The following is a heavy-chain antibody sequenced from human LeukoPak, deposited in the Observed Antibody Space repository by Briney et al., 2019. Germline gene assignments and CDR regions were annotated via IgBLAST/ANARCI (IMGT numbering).Heavy chain of an antibody. CDR1: GFTFSSYG. CDR2: ISYDGSNK. CDR3: ATDDYYGSGSYSFDY. V-gene: IGHV3-30*03. D-gene: IGHD3-10*01. J-gene: IGHJ4*02. Sequence: GGSLRLSCAASGFTFSSYGMHWVRQAPGKGVEWVAVISYDGSNKYYADSVKGRFTISRDNSKNTLYLQMNSLRAEDTAVYYCATDDYYGSGSYSFDYWGQGTLVTVSS.